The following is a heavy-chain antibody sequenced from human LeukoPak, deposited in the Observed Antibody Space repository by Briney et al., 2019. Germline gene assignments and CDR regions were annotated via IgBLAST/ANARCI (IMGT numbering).Heavy chain of an antibody. CDR2: ISYDGSNK. CDR1: GFTFSSYG. Sequence: GGSLRLSCAASGFTFSSYGMHWVRQAPGKGLEWVAVISYDGSNKYYADSVKGRFTISRDNSKNTLYLQMNSLRAEDTAVYYCARDDYSNYEILGYFQHWGQGTLVTVSS. CDR3: ARDDYSNYEILGYFQH. V-gene: IGHV3-30*19. J-gene: IGHJ1*01. D-gene: IGHD4-11*01.